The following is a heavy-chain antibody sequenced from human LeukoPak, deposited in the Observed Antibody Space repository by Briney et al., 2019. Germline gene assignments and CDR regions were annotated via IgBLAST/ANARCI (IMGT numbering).Heavy chain of an antibody. CDR1: GFTFSSYS. Sequence: GGSLRLSCAASGFTFSSYSMNWVRQAPGKGLEWVSYISSSSSTIYYADSVKGRFTISRDNAKDSLYLQMNSLRAEDTAVYYCARDQSLRFRGSDAFDIWGQGTMVTVSS. D-gene: IGHD1-26*01. J-gene: IGHJ3*02. V-gene: IGHV3-48*01. CDR2: ISSSSSTI. CDR3: ARDQSLRFRGSDAFDI.